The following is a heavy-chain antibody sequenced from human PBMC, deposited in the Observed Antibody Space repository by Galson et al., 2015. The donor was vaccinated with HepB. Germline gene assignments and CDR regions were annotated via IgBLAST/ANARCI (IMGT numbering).Heavy chain of an antibody. CDR3: ARWGRSGKRYCSSTSCYALDY. D-gene: IGHD2-2*01. V-gene: IGHV3-11*06. Sequence: SLRLSCAASGFTFSDYYMSWIRQAPGKGLEWVSYISSSSSYTNYADSVKGRFTISRDNAKNSLYLQMNSLRAEDTAVYYCARWGRSGKRYCSSTSCYALDYWGQGTLVTVSS. CDR2: ISSSSSYT. CDR1: GFTFSDYY. J-gene: IGHJ4*02.